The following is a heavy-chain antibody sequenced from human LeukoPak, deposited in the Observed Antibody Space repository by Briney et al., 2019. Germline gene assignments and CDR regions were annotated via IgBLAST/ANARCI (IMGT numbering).Heavy chain of an antibody. Sequence: ASVKVSCKASGGTFSSYAISWVRQAPGQGLEWMGGIIPIFGTANYAQRFQGRVTITADKSTSTAYMELSSLRSEDTAVYYCATTRTMIRAFDIWGQGTMVTVSS. CDR2: IIPIFGTA. CDR1: GGTFSSYA. CDR3: ATTRTMIRAFDI. V-gene: IGHV1-69*06. D-gene: IGHD3-22*01. J-gene: IGHJ3*02.